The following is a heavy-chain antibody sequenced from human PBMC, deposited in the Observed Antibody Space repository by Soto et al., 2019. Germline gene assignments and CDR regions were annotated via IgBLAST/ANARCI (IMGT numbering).Heavy chain of an antibody. V-gene: IGHV3-15*07. CDR2: IKSKTDGGTT. D-gene: IGHD4-17*01. CDR3: SYGADYYFDY. Sequence: EVQLVESGGGLVKPGESLRLSCAASGLTLTNVFMNWVRQAPGKGLEWVGRIKSKTDGGTTDYAAPVRGRFTISMDDSKTTLYLQMNSLKTEDTAVYYCSYGADYYFDYWGQGTMVTVSS. J-gene: IGHJ4*02. CDR1: GLTLTNVF.